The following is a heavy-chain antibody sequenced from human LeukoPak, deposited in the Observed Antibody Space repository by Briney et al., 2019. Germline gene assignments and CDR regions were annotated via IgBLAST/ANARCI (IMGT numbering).Heavy chain of an antibody. CDR2: INSDGSTT. V-gene: IGHV3-74*01. J-gene: IGHJ4*02. D-gene: IGHD6-19*01. Sequence: GGSLRLSCTASGFTFSSYWMHWVRQAPGKGLVWVSRINSDGSTTSYADSVKGRFTISRDNAKNTLYLQMNSLRAEETAVYYCTRDLGVAALDNWGQGTLVTVSS. CDR3: TRDLGVAALDN. CDR1: GFTFSSYW.